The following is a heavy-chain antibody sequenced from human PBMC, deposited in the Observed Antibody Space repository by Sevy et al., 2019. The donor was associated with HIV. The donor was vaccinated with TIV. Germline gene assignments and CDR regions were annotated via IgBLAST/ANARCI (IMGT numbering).Heavy chain of an antibody. D-gene: IGHD3-10*01. J-gene: IGHJ6*02. CDR3: AKDLVTMVQGVPMGGLYYYYGMDV. Sequence: GGSLRLSCAASGFTFSSYGMHWVRQAPGKGLEWVAVISYDGSNKYYADSVKGRFTISRDNSKNTLYLQMNSLRAEDTAVYYCAKDLVTMVQGVPMGGLYYYYGMDVWGQGTTVTVSS. V-gene: IGHV3-30*18. CDR2: ISYDGSNK. CDR1: GFTFSSYG.